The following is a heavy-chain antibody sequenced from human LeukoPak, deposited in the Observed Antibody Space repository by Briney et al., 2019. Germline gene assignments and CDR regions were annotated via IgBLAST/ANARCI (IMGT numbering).Heavy chain of an antibody. V-gene: IGHV4-59*01. CDR2: IYYSGST. D-gene: IGHD3-10*01. Sequence: PSETLSLTCTVSGGSISSYYWSWIRQPPGKGLEWIGYIYYSGSTNYNPSLKSRVTISVDTSKNQFSLKLSSVTAADTAVYYCARDFSIGVRGVSHWFDPWGQGTLVTVSS. CDR3: ARDFSIGVRGVSHWFDP. CDR1: GGSISSYY. J-gene: IGHJ5*02.